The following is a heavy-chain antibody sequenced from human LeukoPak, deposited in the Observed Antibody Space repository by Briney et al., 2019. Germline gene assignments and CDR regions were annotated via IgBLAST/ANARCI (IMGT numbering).Heavy chain of an antibody. D-gene: IGHD4/OR15-4a*01. V-gene: IGHV3-53*01. J-gene: IGHJ4*02. CDR1: GFTVSTNS. CDR3: ARRAGAYSHPYDY. Sequence: GGSLRLSCTVSGFTVSTNSMSWVRQAPGKGLEWVSFIYSDNTHYSDSVKCRLTISRDNSKNTLYLQMNRLRAEDTAVYYCARRAGAYSHPYDYWGQGTLVTVSS. CDR2: IYSDNT.